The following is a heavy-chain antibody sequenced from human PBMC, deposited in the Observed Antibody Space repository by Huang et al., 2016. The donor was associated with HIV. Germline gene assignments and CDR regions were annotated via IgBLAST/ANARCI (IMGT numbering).Heavy chain of an antibody. CDR3: ATAPPYYYDSSGYYYGQDY. CDR2: ISSSSSYR. V-gene: IGHV3-21*01. Sequence: EVQLVESGGNLVKPGGSLRLSCAASGFTFSSYSMNWGRQAAGKGVEWVSAISSSSSYRYEADAVKGRFTISRDNAKNSLYRQMSSRRAEDTAVYYCATAPPYYYDSSGYYYGQDYWGQGTLVTVSS. CDR1: GFTFSSYS. J-gene: IGHJ4*02. D-gene: IGHD3-22*01.